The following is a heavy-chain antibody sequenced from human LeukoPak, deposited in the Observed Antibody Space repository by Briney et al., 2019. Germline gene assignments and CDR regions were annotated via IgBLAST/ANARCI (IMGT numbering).Heavy chain of an antibody. CDR1: GYTFSGHY. V-gene: IGHV1-2*02. J-gene: IGHJ5*02. Sequence: ASVKVSCKASGYTFSGHYIHWERQAPGQGLEWMGWISPNHGGTNFAQKFQGRVTMTRDTSISTAYMELSSLRSDDTAVYYCARDPTDNNYNWFHPWGQGTLVIVSS. D-gene: IGHD4-11*01. CDR3: ARDPTDNNYNWFHP. CDR2: ISPNHGGT.